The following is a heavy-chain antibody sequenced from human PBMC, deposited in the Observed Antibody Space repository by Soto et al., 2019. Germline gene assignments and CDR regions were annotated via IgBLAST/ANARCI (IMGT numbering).Heavy chain of an antibody. V-gene: IGHV2-70*13. Sequence: SGPALGDPTETVTLTCTFAGFSMTSPGVSVSWICQSPGWPREWLEFIERDDDDKYYSTSLKTRLTISKETSKNQVVLTRANMDPADTATYYCARSISGPRKFPGRAAWGQGT. CDR2: IERDDDDK. J-gene: IGHJ6*02. CDR3: ARSISGPRKFPGRAA. CDR1: GFSMTSPGVS. D-gene: IGHD1-20*01.